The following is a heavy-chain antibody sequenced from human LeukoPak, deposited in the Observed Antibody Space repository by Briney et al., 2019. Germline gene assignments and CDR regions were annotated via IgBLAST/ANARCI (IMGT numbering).Heavy chain of an antibody. CDR1: GGSISSGDYY. Sequence: SETLSLTCTVSGGSISSGDYYWSWIRQPPGKGLEWIGNIYSSGSTYYNPSLKSRVTISVDTSKNQFSLKLSSVTAADTAVYYCARTRYYYDSSGYLPDAFDIWGQGTMVTVSS. D-gene: IGHD3-22*01. CDR3: ARTRYYYDSSGYLPDAFDI. V-gene: IGHV4-30-4*01. J-gene: IGHJ3*02. CDR2: IYSSGST.